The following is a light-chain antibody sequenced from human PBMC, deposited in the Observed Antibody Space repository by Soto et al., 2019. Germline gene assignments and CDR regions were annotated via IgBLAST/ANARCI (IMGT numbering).Light chain of an antibody. Sequence: EVVLAQSPGTLSLSPGERATLSCRASHSVSSSLAWYQQKPGQAPRLLISGASTRAAGIPARFSGSGSGTEFTLTISNLQPDDFATYYCQQYNSYSRMFGQGTRWIS. CDR1: HSVSSS. CDR3: QQYNSYSRM. V-gene: IGKV3-15*01. CDR2: GAS. J-gene: IGKJ1*01.